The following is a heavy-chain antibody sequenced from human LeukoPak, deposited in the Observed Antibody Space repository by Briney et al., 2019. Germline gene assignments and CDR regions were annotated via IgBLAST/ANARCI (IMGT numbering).Heavy chain of an antibody. CDR3: AKLTPVYVTLGY. V-gene: IGHV3-23*01. CDR2: NIGSGGTT. J-gene: IGHJ4*02. Sequence: GGSLRLSCAASGFTIGNRAMGWFRQASGKGLEWVSLNIGSGGTTYYAGSVKGRFTISRDNSKNTLYLQMNSLRAEDTAVYYCAKLTPVYVTLGYWGQGTLVTVSS. CDR1: GFTIGNRA. D-gene: IGHD4-11*01.